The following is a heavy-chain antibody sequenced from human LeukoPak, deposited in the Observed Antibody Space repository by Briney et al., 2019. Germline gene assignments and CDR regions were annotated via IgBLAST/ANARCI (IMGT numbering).Heavy chain of an antibody. CDR1: GFTFSSYA. Sequence: GGSLRLSCAASGFTFSSYAMSWVRQAPGKGLEWVSAISGSGGSTYYADSVKGRFTISRDNSKNTLYLQMISLRAEDTAVYYCAKGRGYSGYELDYWGQGTLVTVSS. CDR3: AKGRGYSGYELDY. CDR2: ISGSGGST. J-gene: IGHJ4*02. D-gene: IGHD5-12*01. V-gene: IGHV3-23*01.